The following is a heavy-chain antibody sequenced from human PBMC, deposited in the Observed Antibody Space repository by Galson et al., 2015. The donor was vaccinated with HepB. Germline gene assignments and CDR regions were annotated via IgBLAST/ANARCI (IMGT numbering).Heavy chain of an antibody. Sequence: ETLSLTCTVSGGSVSSASYYWSWIRQPPGKGLEWIGYIHYSGSTNYNPSLKSRVIISLDTSKIQFSLRMSSVTAADTAVYYCAREWADSYGRDYFDYWGQGTLVTVSS. V-gene: IGHV4-61*01. CDR2: IHYSGST. J-gene: IGHJ4*02. CDR1: GGSVSSASYY. CDR3: AREWADSYGRDYFDY. D-gene: IGHD5-18*01.